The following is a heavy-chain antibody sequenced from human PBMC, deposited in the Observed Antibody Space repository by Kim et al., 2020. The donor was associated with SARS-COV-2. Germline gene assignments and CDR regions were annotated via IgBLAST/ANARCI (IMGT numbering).Heavy chain of an antibody. CDR3: ARKVGMIRYFDF. V-gene: IGHV4-4*02. CDR2: IHHSGST. CDR1: GFSITSNNW. J-gene: IGHJ2*01. Sequence: SETLSLTCAVSGFSITSNNWWSWVRQPPGEGLEWIGDIHHSGSTNYNPSVKSRVTISLDKSKNQFSLNLDSLTAADTAVYHCARKVGMIRYFDFWGRDTL. D-gene: IGHD1-26*01.